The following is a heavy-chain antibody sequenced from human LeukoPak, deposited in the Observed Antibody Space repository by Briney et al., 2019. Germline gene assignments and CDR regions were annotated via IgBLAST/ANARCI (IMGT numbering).Heavy chain of an antibody. V-gene: IGHV1-8*03. D-gene: IGHD6-19*01. J-gene: IGHJ6*02. CDR1: GYTFTSYD. CDR2: MNPNSGNT. Sequence: ASVKVSCKASGYTFTSYDINWVRQATGQGLEWMGWMNPNSGNTGYAQKFQGRVTITRNTSISTAYMELSSLRSEDTAVYYCARQVSSGWFHYGMDVWGQGTTVTVSS. CDR3: ARQVSSGWFHYGMDV.